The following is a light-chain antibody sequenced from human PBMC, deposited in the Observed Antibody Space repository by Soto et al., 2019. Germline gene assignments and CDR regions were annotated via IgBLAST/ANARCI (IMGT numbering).Light chain of an antibody. Sequence: EIVLTQSPGTLSLSPGERATLSCRASQSVSNNYLAWYQQKPGQAPRLLIYGASNRATGIPARFGGSGSGTDFTLTISSLEPEDFAVYYCQQRSNWPLTFGGGTKVDIK. CDR1: QSVSNNY. CDR2: GAS. J-gene: IGKJ4*01. CDR3: QQRSNWPLT. V-gene: IGKV3-11*01.